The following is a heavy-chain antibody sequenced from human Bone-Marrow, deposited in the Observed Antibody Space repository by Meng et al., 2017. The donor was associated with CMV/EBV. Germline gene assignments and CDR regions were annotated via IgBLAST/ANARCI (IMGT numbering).Heavy chain of an antibody. V-gene: IGHV3-21*01. D-gene: IGHD2-2*01. CDR1: GFTFSSYS. CDR2: ISSSSSYI. J-gene: IGHJ6*02. CDR3: AREPGYCSSATCSSSTYGMDV. Sequence: GESLKISCAASGFTFSSYSMNWVRQAPGKGLEWVSSISSSSSYIYYADSVKGRFTISRDNAKNSLYLQMNSLRAEDTAVYYCAREPGYCSSATCSSSTYGMDVWGQGTTVTVSS.